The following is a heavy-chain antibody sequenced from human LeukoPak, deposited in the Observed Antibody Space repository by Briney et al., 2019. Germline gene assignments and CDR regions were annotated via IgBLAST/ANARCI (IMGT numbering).Heavy chain of an antibody. CDR1: GFTFSSYA. Sequence: GSLRLPCAAPGFTFSSYALSWVRQAPGKGLEWVSAIRASGGSTYYADPVKGRFTISRDNSKNTLSLRMNSLRDEEAVVYYCEKGVITMIVVVLDYWGKGTLVTVSS. J-gene: IGHJ4*02. CDR2: IRASGGST. V-gene: IGHV3-23*01. D-gene: IGHD3-22*01. CDR3: EKGVITMIVVVLDY.